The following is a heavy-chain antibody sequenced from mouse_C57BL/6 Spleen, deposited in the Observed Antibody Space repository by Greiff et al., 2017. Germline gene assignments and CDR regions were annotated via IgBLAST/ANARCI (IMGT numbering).Heavy chain of an antibody. J-gene: IGHJ1*03. Sequence: EVMLVESGGGLVKPGGSLKLSCAASGFTFSDYGMNWVRQAPEKGLEWVAYISSGSRTIDYADTVKGRFTISRDNAKNTLFLQMTSLRSEDTAMYCCARSYDYGSEDWDFDVWGTGTTVTVSS. D-gene: IGHD1-1*01. V-gene: IGHV5-17*01. CDR2: ISSGSRTI. CDR3: ARSYDYGSEDWDFDV. CDR1: GFTFSDYG.